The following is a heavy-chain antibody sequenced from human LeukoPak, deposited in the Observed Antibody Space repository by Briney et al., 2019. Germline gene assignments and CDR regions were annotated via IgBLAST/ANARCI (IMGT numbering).Heavy chain of an antibody. CDR1: GYTFTGYY. V-gene: IGHV1-2*02. CDR3: ASLIAAAGTNVY. J-gene: IGHJ4*02. CDR2: ITPNTGGT. D-gene: IGHD6-13*01. Sequence: ASVKVSCKASGYTFTGYYMHWVRHAPGQGLEWMGWITPNTGGTIYAQNFQGRVTMTRDTSFSTAYMELSRLRSDDTAIYYCASLIAAAGTNVYWGQGTLVTVSS.